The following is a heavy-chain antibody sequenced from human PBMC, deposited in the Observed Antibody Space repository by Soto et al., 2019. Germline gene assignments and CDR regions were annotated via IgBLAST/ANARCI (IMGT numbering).Heavy chain of an antibody. Sequence: GASPRLSYAASGVTFSSYAMHWVRQAPGKGLEWVAVISYDGSNKYSADSLKGRFTISRDNSKNTLYLQMNGLSAEDTAVYYCARAAFGTVTTYFDYWGQGALVTVSS. V-gene: IGHV3-30-3*01. D-gene: IGHD4-4*01. J-gene: IGHJ4*02. CDR1: GVTFSSYA. CDR3: ARAAFGTVTTYFDY. CDR2: ISYDGSNK.